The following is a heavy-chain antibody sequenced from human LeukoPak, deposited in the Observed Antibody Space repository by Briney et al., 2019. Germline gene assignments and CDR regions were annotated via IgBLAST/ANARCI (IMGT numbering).Heavy chain of an antibody. J-gene: IGHJ6*02. CDR2: INANSGGR. CDR1: GYTFTGYY. V-gene: IGHV1-2*02. CDR3: ARDPSGAVPAAVDV. Sequence: ASVKVSCKASGYTFTGYYVHWVRQAPGQGLEWVGWINANSGGRNYAQKFQGRVTMTRDTSISTAYMELRGLRSDDSAVYYCARDPSGAVPAAVDVWGQGTTVIVSS. D-gene: IGHD6-13*01.